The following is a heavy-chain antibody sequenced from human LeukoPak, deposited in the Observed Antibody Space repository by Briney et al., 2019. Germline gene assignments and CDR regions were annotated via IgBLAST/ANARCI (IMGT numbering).Heavy chain of an antibody. CDR2: IKSKTDRGTT. D-gene: IGHD2-15*01. CDR3: AKDLRSQEVVAANPPGR. V-gene: IGHV3-15*01. Sequence: GGSLRLSCAASGLIFSNAWMSWVRQAPGKGLEWVGRIKSKTDRGTTDYAAPVKGRFTISRDNSKNTLYLQMNSLRAEDTAVYYCAKDLRSQEVVAANPPGRWGQGTLVTVSS. CDR1: GLIFSNAW. J-gene: IGHJ4*02.